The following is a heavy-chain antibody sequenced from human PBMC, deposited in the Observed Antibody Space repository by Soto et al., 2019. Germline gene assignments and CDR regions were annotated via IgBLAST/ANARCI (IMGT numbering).Heavy chain of an antibody. D-gene: IGHD3-10*01. Sequence: GASVKVSCTVSGYTLTELSMHWVRQAPGKGLEWMGGFDPEDGETIYAQKFQGRVTMTEDTSTDTAYMELSSLRSEDTAVYYCATDPRAMVRGVRVNYWGQGTLVTVSS. J-gene: IGHJ4*02. V-gene: IGHV1-24*01. CDR1: GYTLTELS. CDR3: ATDPRAMVRGVRVNY. CDR2: FDPEDGET.